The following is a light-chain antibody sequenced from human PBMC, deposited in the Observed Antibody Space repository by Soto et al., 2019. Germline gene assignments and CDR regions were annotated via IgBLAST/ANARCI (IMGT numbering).Light chain of an antibody. CDR1: RSDVGGYKY. CDR2: EVS. V-gene: IGLV2-14*01. J-gene: IGLJ2*01. CDR3: SSDTDGITDVV. Sequence: QSVMTQPASVSGSPGQSITISCTGTRSDVGGYKYVSWYQQYPGKAPKLMIYEVSHRPSGVSNRFSGSKSGNTASLTISGLQAEDEADYHGSSDTDGITDVVFGGGTKLTVL.